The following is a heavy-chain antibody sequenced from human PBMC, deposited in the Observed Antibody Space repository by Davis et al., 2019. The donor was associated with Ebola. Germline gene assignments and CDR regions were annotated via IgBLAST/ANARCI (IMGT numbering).Heavy chain of an antibody. CDR1: GGTFSSYT. CDR3: ARGAWDYSNSWYNY. CDR2: IIPILGIA. Sequence: SVKVSCKASGGTFSSYTISWVRQAPGQGLEWMGRIIPILGIANYAQKFQGRVTITADKSTSTAYMELSRLRSDDTAVYYCARGAWDYSNSWYNYWGQGTLVTVSS. D-gene: IGHD6-13*01. V-gene: IGHV1-69*02. J-gene: IGHJ4*02.